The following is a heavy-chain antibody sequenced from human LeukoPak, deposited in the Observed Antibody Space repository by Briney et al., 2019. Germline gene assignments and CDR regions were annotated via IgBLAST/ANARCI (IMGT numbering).Heavy chain of an antibody. D-gene: IGHD4-17*01. Sequence: ASVKVSCTASGYTFTGYYIHWLRQAPGQGLEWMGWVNPVSDGTNYAQRFQGRVTMTRDTSISTAYMELSRLRSDDTAVYYCASRKKTTVTTRGAFDIWGQGTMVTVSS. J-gene: IGHJ3*02. V-gene: IGHV1-2*02. CDR1: GYTFTGYY. CDR2: VNPVSDGT. CDR3: ASRKKTTVTTRGAFDI.